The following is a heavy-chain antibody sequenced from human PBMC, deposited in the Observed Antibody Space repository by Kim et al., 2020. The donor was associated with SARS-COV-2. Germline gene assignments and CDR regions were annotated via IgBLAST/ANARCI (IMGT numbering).Heavy chain of an antibody. CDR1: GFTFSNAW. V-gene: IGHV3-15*01. CDR3: TTDPEDYVWGSYRPYYYYGMDV. CDR2: IKSKTDGGTT. Sequence: GGSLRLSCAASGFTFSNAWMSWVRQAPGKGLEWVGRIKSKTDGGTTDYAAPVKGRFTISRDDSKNTLYLQMNSLKTEDTAVYYCTTDPEDYVWGSYRPYYYYGMDVWGQGTTVTVSS. J-gene: IGHJ6*02. D-gene: IGHD3-16*02.